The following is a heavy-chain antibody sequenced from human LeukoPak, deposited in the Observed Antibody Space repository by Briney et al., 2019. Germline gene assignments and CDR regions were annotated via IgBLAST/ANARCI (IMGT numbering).Heavy chain of an antibody. CDR1: GYSFTSYW. D-gene: IGHD4-11*01. J-gene: IGHJ4*02. Sequence: PGESLKISCKGSGYSFTSYWIGWVRQLPRKGLEWMGIIYPGDSDTRYSPSFQGQVTISADKSISTAYLQWSSLKASDTAMYYCARPMTTVNGGFDYWGQGTLVTVSS. CDR2: IYPGDSDT. CDR3: ARPMTTVNGGFDY. V-gene: IGHV5-51*01.